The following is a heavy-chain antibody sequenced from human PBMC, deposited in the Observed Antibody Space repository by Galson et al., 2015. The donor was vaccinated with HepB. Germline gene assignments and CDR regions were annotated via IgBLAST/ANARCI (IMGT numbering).Heavy chain of an antibody. Sequence: SCKASGYTFTSHAMNWVRQAPGQGFEWMGWINTNTGNPTYLQGFTGRFVFSLDTSVSTAYLQINSLKAEDTAVYYCAREADCSGGSCYTDNWGQGTLVTVSS. CDR2: INTNTGNP. J-gene: IGHJ4*02. V-gene: IGHV7-4-1*02. D-gene: IGHD2-15*01. CDR1: GYTFTSHA. CDR3: AREADCSGGSCYTDN.